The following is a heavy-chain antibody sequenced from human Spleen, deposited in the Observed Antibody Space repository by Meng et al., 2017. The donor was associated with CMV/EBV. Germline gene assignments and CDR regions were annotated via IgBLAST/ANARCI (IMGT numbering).Heavy chain of an antibody. CDR3: AVTVGATNSYYYYYGMDV. CDR1: GGTFSSYA. CDR2: IIPIFGTA. Sequence: SVKVSCKASGGTFSSYAISWVRQAPGQGLEWMGGIIPIFGTANYAQKFQGRVTITTDESTSTAYMELSSLRSEDTAVYYCAVTVGATNSYYYYYGMDVWGQGTTVTVSS. V-gene: IGHV1-69*05. D-gene: IGHD1-26*01. J-gene: IGHJ6*02.